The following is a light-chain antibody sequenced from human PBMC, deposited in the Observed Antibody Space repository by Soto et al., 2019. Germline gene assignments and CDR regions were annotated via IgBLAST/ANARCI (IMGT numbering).Light chain of an antibody. Sequence: DIQMTQSPSTLSASVGDRVTITCRASQSIGSWLAWYQQEPEKAPKVLIYDASILKSGVPSRFSGSGSGTEFSLTITSLRPGDFATYFCQQYRSFPYTFGQGTKVDIK. V-gene: IGKV1-5*01. CDR3: QQYRSFPYT. CDR1: QSIGSW. J-gene: IGKJ2*01. CDR2: DAS.